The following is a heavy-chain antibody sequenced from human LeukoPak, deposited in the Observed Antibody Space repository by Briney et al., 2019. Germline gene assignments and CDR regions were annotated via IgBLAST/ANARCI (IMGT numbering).Heavy chain of an antibody. CDR1: GFTVSSNY. D-gene: IGHD1-26*01. CDR3: AKDGGSYYGVPNQFCDY. J-gene: IGHJ4*02. CDR2: IYTGGNT. V-gene: IGHV3-66*01. Sequence: GGSLRLSCAASGFTVSSNYMSWVRQAPGRGLEWVSLIYTGGNTYYADSVKGRFTISRDNSKNTLYLQMNSLRAEDTAVYYCAKDGGSYYGVPNQFCDYWGQGTLVTVSS.